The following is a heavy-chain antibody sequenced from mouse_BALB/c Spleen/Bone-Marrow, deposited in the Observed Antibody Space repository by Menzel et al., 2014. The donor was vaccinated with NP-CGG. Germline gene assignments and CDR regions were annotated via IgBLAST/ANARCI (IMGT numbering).Heavy chain of an antibody. J-gene: IGHJ3*01. CDR2: ISGGGSYT. Sequence: EVQLVESGGGLVKSGGSLKLSCAASGFTFNSYGMSWVRQTPEKRLEWVATISGGGSYTFYPDSVKGRFTISRDNAKNKQYLQLSSLMSEDTALYYCARHAYYDQTEVSFVYWGQGTLVTVSA. CDR3: ARHAYYDQTEVSFVY. V-gene: IGHV5-9-2*01. CDR1: GFTFNSYG. D-gene: IGHD2-4*01.